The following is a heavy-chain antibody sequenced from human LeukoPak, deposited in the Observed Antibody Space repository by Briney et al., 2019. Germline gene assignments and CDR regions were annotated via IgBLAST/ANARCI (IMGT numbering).Heavy chain of an antibody. J-gene: IGHJ4*02. CDR2: IDPSDSYT. CDR1: GYSFTSYW. Sequence: GESLKISCKGSGYSFTSYWISLVRQMPGKGLEWMGRIDPSDSYTNFSPSFQGHVTISADKSINTAYLQWSSLKASDTAMYYCARLDYGDDFDYWGQGTLVTVSS. CDR3: ARLDYGDDFDY. V-gene: IGHV5-10-1*01. D-gene: IGHD4-17*01.